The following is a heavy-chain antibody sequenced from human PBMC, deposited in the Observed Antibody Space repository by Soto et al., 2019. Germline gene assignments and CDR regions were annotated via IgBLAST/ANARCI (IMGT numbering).Heavy chain of an antibody. D-gene: IGHD3-10*01. CDR2: IYGSGNT. CDR3: AREGRGVLTQFDN. Sequence: QVQLQESGPGLVKPSETLSLTCTVSGGSVTSGSYYWSWIRQPPGKTLEWIGYIYGSGNTNYNPSLKSRVTISLDMSKNQFSLKLTSVTAADTAVYYCAREGRGVLTQFDNWGQGTLVTVSS. CDR1: GGSVTSGSYY. J-gene: IGHJ4*02. V-gene: IGHV4-61*01.